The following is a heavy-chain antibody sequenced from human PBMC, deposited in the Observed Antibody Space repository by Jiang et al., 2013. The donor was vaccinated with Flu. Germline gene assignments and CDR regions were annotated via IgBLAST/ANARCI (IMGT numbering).Heavy chain of an antibody. CDR2: ISYDGSNK. CDR1: GFTFSSYA. CDR3: ARDRIAVAGTVGVNFDY. J-gene: IGHJ4*02. D-gene: IGHD6-19*01. Sequence: SGGGVVQPGRSLRLSCAASGFTFSSYAMHWVRQAPGKGLEWVAVISYDGSNKYYADSVKGRFTISRNNSKNTLYLQMNSLRAEDTAVYYCARDRIAVAGTVGVNFDYWGQGTLVTVSS. V-gene: IGHV3-30-3*01.